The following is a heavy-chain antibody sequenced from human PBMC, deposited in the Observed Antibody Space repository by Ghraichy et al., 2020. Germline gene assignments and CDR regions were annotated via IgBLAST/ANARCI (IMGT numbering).Heavy chain of an antibody. CDR3: ARGESGFPPFDY. J-gene: IGHJ4*02. CDR2: IYPGDSDT. V-gene: IGHV5-51*01. CDR1: GYIFSSYW. Sequence: GGSLRLSCKGSGYIFSSYWIGWVRQMPGKGLEWMGIIYPGDSDTTYSPSFQGQVTISADKSISTAYLQWNSLKASDTAMYYCARGESGFPPFDYWGQGTLVTVSS. D-gene: IGHD5-12*01.